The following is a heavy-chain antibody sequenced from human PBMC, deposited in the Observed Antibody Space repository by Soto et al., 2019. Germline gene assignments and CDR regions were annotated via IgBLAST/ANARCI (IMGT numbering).Heavy chain of an antibody. CDR1: GGSISSGGYY. J-gene: IGHJ4*02. CDR2: IYYSGST. CDR3: ARSPPSYYYDSSAPWYFDY. V-gene: IGHV4-31*03. Sequence: QVQLQESGPGLVKPSQTLSLTCTVSGGSISSGGYYWNWIRQHPGKGLEWIGYIYYSGSTYYNPSLKSRLNISVDTSKNQFSLKLSFVTAADTAVYFCARSPPSYYYDSSAPWYFDYWGQGTLVTVSS. D-gene: IGHD3-22*01.